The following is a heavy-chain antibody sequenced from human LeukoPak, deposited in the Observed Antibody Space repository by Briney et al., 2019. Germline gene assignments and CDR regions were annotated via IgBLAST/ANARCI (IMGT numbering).Heavy chain of an antibody. CDR2: IYYSGST. D-gene: IGHD6-6*01. V-gene: IGHV4-39*07. J-gene: IGHJ4*02. CDR1: GGSISSSSYY. Sequence: SETLSLTCTVPGGSISSSSYYWGWIRQPPGKGLEWIGSIYYSGSTYYNPSLKSRVTISVDTSKNQFSLKLSSVTAADTAVYYCARGQAPYSSSSEIYYFDYWGQGTLVTVSS. CDR3: ARGQAPYSSSSEIYYFDY.